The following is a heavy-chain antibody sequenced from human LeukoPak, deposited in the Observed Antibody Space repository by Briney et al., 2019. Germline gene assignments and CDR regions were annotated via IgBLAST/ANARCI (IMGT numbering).Heavy chain of an antibody. CDR3: ATEGRWLGYFDY. CDR1: GGTFISYA. J-gene: IGHJ4*02. D-gene: IGHD6-19*01. V-gene: IGHV1-24*01. CDR2: FDPEDGET. Sequence: ASVKVSCKASGGTFISYAISWVRQAPGQGLEWMGGFDPEDGETIYAQKFQGRVTMTEDTSTDTAYMELSSLRSEDTAVYYCATEGRWLGYFDYWGQGTLVTVSS.